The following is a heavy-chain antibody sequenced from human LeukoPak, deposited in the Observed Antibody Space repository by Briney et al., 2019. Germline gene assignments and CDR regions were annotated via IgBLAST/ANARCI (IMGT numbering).Heavy chain of an antibody. J-gene: IGHJ4*02. CDR3: ANRGSSGWYGEVDY. CDR1: GGSISSSSYY. CDR2: IYYSGST. V-gene: IGHV4-39*01. Sequence: SETLSLTCTVSGGSISSSSYYWGWIRQPPGKGLEWIGSIYYSGSTYYNPSLKSRVTISVDTFKNQFSLKLSSVTAADTAVYYCANRGSSGWYGEVDYWGQGTLVTVSS. D-gene: IGHD6-19*01.